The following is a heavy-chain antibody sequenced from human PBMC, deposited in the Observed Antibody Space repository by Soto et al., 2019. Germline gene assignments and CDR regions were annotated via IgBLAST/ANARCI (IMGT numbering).Heavy chain of an antibody. CDR2: ISAYTGNT. CDR1: GYTVTSYG. CDR3: AREGFEQWLIH. Sequence: QVQLEQSGAEVKKPGASVKVSCKASGYTVTSYGFSWVRQAPGQGLEWMGWISAYTGNTNYAQKLQGRVTMTTDTSTSTAYRELRSLRSDDTAVYYCAREGFEQWLIHWGQGTLVTVSS. V-gene: IGHV1-18*01. J-gene: IGHJ4*02. D-gene: IGHD6-19*01.